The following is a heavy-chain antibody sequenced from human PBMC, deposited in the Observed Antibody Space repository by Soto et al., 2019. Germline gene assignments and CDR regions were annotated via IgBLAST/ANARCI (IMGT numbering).Heavy chain of an antibody. D-gene: IGHD3-3*01. CDR2: IHSSGST. CDR3: ARDGGDFWSGPYNWFDP. Sequence: PSETLSLTCTVSGGSISSYYWSWIRQPAGKGLEWIGRIHSSGSTNYNPSLKSRVTMSVDTSKNQFSLKLSSVTAADTAVYYCARDGGDFWSGPYNWFDPWGQGTLVTVSS. CDR1: GGSISSYY. V-gene: IGHV4-4*07. J-gene: IGHJ5*02.